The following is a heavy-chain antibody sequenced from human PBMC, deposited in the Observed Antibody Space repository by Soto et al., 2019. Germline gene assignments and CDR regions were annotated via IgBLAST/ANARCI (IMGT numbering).Heavy chain of an antibody. CDR3: AKEPYSDFWSAYYYFDY. J-gene: IGHJ4*02. Sequence: EVQLLESGGGLVQPGGSLRLSCAASGSTFGSHAMIWVRQAPGKGLEWVSAISGSGGSAYYADSVKGRFTISRDNSINTLYLQMNSLRAEDTALYYCAKEPYSDFWSAYYYFDYWGQGTLVTVSS. CDR1: GSTFGSHA. V-gene: IGHV3-23*01. CDR2: ISGSGGSA. D-gene: IGHD3-3*01.